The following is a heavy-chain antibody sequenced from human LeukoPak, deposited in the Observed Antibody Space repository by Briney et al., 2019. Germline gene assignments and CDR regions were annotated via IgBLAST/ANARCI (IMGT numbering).Heavy chain of an antibody. CDR1: GDSISSNIYY. CDR2: ISYSGST. Sequence: SETLSLTCTVSGDSISSNIYYWGWIRQPPGEGLEWIGIISYSGSTYYNPSLKSRVTISVDTSKNHFSLKLSSVTAADTAVYYCGRAGPVTKDHFIDVWGKGTTVTVSS. J-gene: IGHJ6*03. D-gene: IGHD2-2*01. V-gene: IGHV4-39*02. CDR3: GRAGPVTKDHFIDV.